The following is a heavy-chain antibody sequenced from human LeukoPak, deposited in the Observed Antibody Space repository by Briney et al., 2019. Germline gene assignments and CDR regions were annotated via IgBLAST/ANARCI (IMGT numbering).Heavy chain of an antibody. CDR3: ARGVLTGYYGDLDY. Sequence: SETLSLTCAVYGGSFSGYYWSWIRQPPGKGLEWIGEINHSGSTNYNPSLKSRVTISVDTSKNQFSLKLSSVTAADTAVYYCARGVLTGYYGDLDYWGQGTLVTVSS. D-gene: IGHD3-9*01. J-gene: IGHJ4*02. V-gene: IGHV4-34*01. CDR1: GGSFSGYY. CDR2: INHSGST.